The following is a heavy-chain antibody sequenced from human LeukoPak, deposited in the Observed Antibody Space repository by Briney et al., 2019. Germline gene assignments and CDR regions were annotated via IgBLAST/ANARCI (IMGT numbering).Heavy chain of an antibody. V-gene: IGHV3-30*03. CDR3: ALVVYYYGSGSYSPFDY. J-gene: IGHJ4*02. CDR1: GFIFSSFG. CDR2: ISYDGSNK. Sequence: GRTLRLSCAASGFIFSSFGMLWVRQAPGRGRVWVVVISYDGSNKPYTDTVRGRFTIYRDNSKNTLYLQMNSLRAEDTAVYYCALVVYYYGSGSYSPFDYWGQGTLVTVSS. D-gene: IGHD3-10*01.